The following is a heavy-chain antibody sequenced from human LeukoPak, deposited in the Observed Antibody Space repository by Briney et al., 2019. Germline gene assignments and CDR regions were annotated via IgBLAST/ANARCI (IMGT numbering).Heavy chain of an antibody. CDR3: AKRGEVATISSGAHDAFDI. CDR1: GFTLSSYW. CDR2: IKQDGSEK. V-gene: IGHV3-7*01. Sequence: GGSLRLSCAASGFTLSSYWMSWVRQAPGKGLEWVANIKQDGSEKYYADSVKGRFTISRDNSKNTLYLQMNSLRAEDTAVYYCAKRGEVATISSGAHDAFDIWGQGTMVTVSS. D-gene: IGHD5-12*01. J-gene: IGHJ3*02.